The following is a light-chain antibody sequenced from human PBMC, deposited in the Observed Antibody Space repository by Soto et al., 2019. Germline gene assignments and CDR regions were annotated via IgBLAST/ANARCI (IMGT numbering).Light chain of an antibody. J-gene: IGLJ3*02. CDR2: KIT. Sequence: QTVVTQEPSLTVSPGGTVTLTCASSTGEVTSDYYPNWLQQKPGQGPRTLIYKITNKHSWTPARFSGSLLGGKAALTLSGAQPEDEAEYYCLLFYGGGWVFGGGTKLTVL. CDR3: LLFYGGGWV. CDR1: TGEVTSDYY. V-gene: IGLV7-43*01.